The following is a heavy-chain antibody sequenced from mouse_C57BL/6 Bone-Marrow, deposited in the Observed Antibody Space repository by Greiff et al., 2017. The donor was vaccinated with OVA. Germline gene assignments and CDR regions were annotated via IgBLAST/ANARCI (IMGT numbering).Heavy chain of an antibody. Sequence: QVHVKQSGAELARPGASVKMSCKASGYTFTSYTMHWVKQRPGQGLEWIGYINPSSGYTKYNQKFKDKATLTADKSSSTAYMQLSSLTSEDSAVYYCARYPSFYYGSSPDYWGQGTTLTVSS. CDR1: GYTFTSYT. CDR2: INPSSGYT. V-gene: IGHV1-4*01. D-gene: IGHD1-1*01. CDR3: ARYPSFYYGSSPDY. J-gene: IGHJ2*01.